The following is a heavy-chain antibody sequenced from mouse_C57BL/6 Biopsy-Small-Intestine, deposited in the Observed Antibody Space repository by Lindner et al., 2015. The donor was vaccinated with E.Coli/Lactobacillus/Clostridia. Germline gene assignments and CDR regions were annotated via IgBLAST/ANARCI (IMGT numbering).Heavy chain of an antibody. CDR1: GYTFTSYA. CDR2: INAGNGNT. CDR3: ASQKLSTAMVPYDAFDI. J-gene: IGHJ3*01. V-gene: IGHV1-66*01. D-gene: IGHD3-1*01. Sequence: SVKVSCKASGYTFTSYAMHWCARPRTRLSGWDRINAGNGNTKYSQKFQGRVTITRDTSASTAYMELSSLRSEDTAVYYCASQKLSTAMVPYDAFDIWGQGTMVTVSS.